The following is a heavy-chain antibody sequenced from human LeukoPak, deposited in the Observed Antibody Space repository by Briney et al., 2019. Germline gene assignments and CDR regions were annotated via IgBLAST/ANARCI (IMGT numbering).Heavy chain of an antibody. CDR1: GGSISSHY. CDR2: IYYSGST. Sequence: SETLSLTCTVSGGSISSHYWSWIRQPPGKGLEWIGYIYYSGSTNCNPSLKSRVTISVDTSKNQFSLKLSSVTAADTAVYYCARGGLDYWGQGTLVTVSS. J-gene: IGHJ4*02. CDR3: ARGGLDY. V-gene: IGHV4-59*11.